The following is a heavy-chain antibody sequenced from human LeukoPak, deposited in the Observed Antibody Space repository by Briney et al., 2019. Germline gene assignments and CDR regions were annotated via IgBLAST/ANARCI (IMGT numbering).Heavy chain of an antibody. V-gene: IGHV4-59*08. CDR3: ASSIRGSGSFY. Sequence: SETLSLTCTVSGGSINFYYWSWIRQPPGKGLEWIGYIYYSGSTNYNPSLKSRVTISVDTSKNQFSLKLSSVTAADTAVYYCASSIRGSGSFYWGQGTLVTVSS. J-gene: IGHJ4*02. CDR1: GGSINFYY. D-gene: IGHD3-10*01. CDR2: IYYSGST.